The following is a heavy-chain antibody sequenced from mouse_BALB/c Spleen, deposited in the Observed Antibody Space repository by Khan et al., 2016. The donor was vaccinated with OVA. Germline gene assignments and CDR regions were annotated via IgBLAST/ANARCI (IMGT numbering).Heavy chain of an antibody. V-gene: IGHV2-6*02. CDR3: ARWFDGYSSLYAMDY. Sequence: QVQLKESGPGLVVPSQSLSITCTVSGFSLTSYGVHWVRQPPGKGLEWLVVIWSDGNTNYNSVLKSRLSISKDNSKSQVFLKMNSLQTDDTAIYYCARWFDGYSSLYAMDYWGQGTSVTVSS. J-gene: IGHJ4*01. D-gene: IGHD2-3*01. CDR2: IWSDGNT. CDR1: GFSLTSYG.